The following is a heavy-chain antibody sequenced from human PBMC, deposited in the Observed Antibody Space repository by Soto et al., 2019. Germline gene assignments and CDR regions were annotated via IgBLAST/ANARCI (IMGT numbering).Heavy chain of an antibody. Sequence: PGGSLRLSCAASGFTFSSYGMHWVRQAPGKGLEWVAVISYDGSNKYYADSVEGRFTISRDNSKNTLYLQMNSLRAEDTAVYYCAKEAATVVTPIFDYWGQGTLVTVSS. V-gene: IGHV3-30*18. CDR2: ISYDGSNK. D-gene: IGHD4-17*01. CDR1: GFTFSSYG. CDR3: AKEAATVVTPIFDY. J-gene: IGHJ4*02.